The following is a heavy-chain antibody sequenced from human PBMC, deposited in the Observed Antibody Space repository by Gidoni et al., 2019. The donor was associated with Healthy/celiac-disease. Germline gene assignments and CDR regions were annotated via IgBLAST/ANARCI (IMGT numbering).Heavy chain of an antibody. CDR1: GYSFTSYW. J-gene: IGHJ4*02. CDR2: LYPGYSDT. D-gene: IGHD2-8*01. Sequence: EVQLVKSGAEVKKPGEARKIYGKGSGYSFTSYWIGWVRQMPGKGLEWMGILYPGYSDTRYSPSFQGQVTISADKSISTAYLQWSSLKASDTAMYYCARGVRTYDYWGQGTLVTVSS. V-gene: IGHV5-51*01. CDR3: ARGVRTYDY.